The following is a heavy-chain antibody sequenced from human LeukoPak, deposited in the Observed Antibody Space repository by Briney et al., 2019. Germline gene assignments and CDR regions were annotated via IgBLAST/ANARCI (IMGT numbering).Heavy chain of an antibody. D-gene: IGHD4-11*01. Sequence: SVKVSCKASGYTFTSYYMHWVRQAPGQGLEWMGGIIPIFGTANYAQKFQGRVTITADKSTSTAYMELSSLRSEDTAVYYCARDYSNYGVYFQHWGQGTLVTVSS. CDR1: GYTFTSYY. J-gene: IGHJ1*01. CDR2: IIPIFGTA. V-gene: IGHV1-69*06. CDR3: ARDYSNYGVYFQH.